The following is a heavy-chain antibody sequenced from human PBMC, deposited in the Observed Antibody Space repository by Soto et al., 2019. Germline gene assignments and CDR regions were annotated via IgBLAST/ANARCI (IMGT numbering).Heavy chain of an antibody. J-gene: IGHJ6*02. Sequence: QVQLVESGGGVVQPGRSLRLSCAASGFTFSSYAMHWVRQAPGKGLEWVAVISYDGSNKYYADSVKGRFTISRDNSKNTLYLQMNSLRAEDTAVYYCARSGRSRYYYGMDVWGQGTTVTVSS. CDR2: ISYDGSNK. CDR1: GFTFSSYA. V-gene: IGHV3-30-3*01. CDR3: ARSGRSRYYYGMDV. D-gene: IGHD3-10*01.